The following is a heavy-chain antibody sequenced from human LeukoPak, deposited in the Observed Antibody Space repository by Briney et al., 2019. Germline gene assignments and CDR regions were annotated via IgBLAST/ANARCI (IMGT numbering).Heavy chain of an antibody. V-gene: IGHV4-59*08. J-gene: IGHJ4*02. Sequence: SETLSLTCTVSGGSISNTYWNWIRQPPGKGLEWIGHIHSSGSTHYNPSLKSRVTISVDTSKNQFSLKLSSVTAADTAVYYCARHALNEGFDYWGQGTLVTVSS. CDR2: IHSSGST. D-gene: IGHD1-1*01. CDR1: GGSISNTY. CDR3: ARHALNEGFDY.